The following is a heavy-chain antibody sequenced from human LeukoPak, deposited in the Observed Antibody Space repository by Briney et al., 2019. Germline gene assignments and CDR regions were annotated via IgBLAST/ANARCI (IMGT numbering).Heavy chain of an antibody. CDR2: IWYDGSNK. CDR1: GFTFSSYG. Sequence: GGSLRLSCAASGFTFSSYGMHWVRQAPGKGLERVAVIWYDGSNKYYADSVKGRFTISRDNSKSTLYLQMNSLRAEDTAVYYCAKPRFKVGATLFDYWGQGTLVTVSS. CDR3: AKPRFKVGATLFDY. D-gene: IGHD1-26*01. V-gene: IGHV3-33*06. J-gene: IGHJ4*02.